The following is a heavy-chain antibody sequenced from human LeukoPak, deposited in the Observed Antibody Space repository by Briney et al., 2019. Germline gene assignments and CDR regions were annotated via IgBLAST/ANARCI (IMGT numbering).Heavy chain of an antibody. CDR2: ISSSSSYI. Sequence: GGSLRLSCAASGFTFSSYSMNWVRQAPGKGLEWVSSISSSSSYIYYADSVKGRFTISRDNAKNSLYLQMNSLRAEDTAVYYCRLESDFLSIDDWGQGTLVTVSS. J-gene: IGHJ4*02. CDR1: GFTFSSYS. V-gene: IGHV3-21*04. D-gene: IGHD2/OR15-2a*01. CDR3: RLESDFLSIDD.